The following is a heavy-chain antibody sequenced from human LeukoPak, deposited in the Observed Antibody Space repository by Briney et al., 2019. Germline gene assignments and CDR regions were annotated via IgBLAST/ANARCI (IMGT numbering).Heavy chain of an antibody. Sequence: SETLSLTCTVSGGSISSGSYYWRWIRQPAGKGLEWIGRIYTSGSTNYNPSLKSRVTISVDTSKNQFSLKLSSVTAADTAVYYCASEKYYYDSSGYCYYYYYMDVWGKGTTVTVSS. CDR2: IYTSGST. D-gene: IGHD3-22*01. J-gene: IGHJ6*03. CDR1: GGSISSGSYY. V-gene: IGHV4-61*02. CDR3: ASEKYYYDSSGYCYYYYYMDV.